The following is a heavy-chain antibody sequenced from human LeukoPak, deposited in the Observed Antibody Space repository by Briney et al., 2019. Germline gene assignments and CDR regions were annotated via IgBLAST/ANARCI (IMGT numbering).Heavy chain of an antibody. J-gene: IGHJ4*02. V-gene: IGHV3-7*03. Sequence: GGSLRLSCAASGFTFSNYWMNWVRQAPGKGLEWVATIKQDGSEKYYVDSVKGRFTISRDNAKNSVYLQMNSLRAEDTAVYYCAKDRGGSYYVCYFDYWGQGTLVTVSS. D-gene: IGHD1-26*01. CDR1: GFTFSNYW. CDR3: AKDRGGSYYVCYFDY. CDR2: IKQDGSEK.